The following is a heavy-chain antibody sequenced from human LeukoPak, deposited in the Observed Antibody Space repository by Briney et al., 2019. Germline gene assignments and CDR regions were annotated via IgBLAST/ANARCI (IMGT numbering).Heavy chain of an antibody. V-gene: IGHV3-7*01. CDR1: GFTFSSYW. CDR2: IKHDGSET. D-gene: IGHD2-15*01. J-gene: IGHJ4*02. CDR3: ARDRSDSPFDY. Sequence: PGGSLRLSCAASGFTFSSYWMSWVRQAPGKGLEWVVNIKHDGSETHYVDSVKGRFTISRDNAKNSLYLQMNSLRAEVTALYYCARDRSDSPFDYWGQGTLVTVSS.